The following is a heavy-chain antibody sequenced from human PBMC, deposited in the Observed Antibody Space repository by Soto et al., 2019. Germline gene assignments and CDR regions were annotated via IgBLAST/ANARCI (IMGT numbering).Heavy chain of an antibody. J-gene: IGHJ4*02. V-gene: IGHV3-30-3*01. CDR1: GFTFSSYA. CDR2: ISYDGSNK. Sequence: QVQLVESGGGVVQPGRSLRLSCAASGFTFSSYAMHWVRQAPGKGLEWVAVISYDGSNKYYADSVKGRFTISRDNSKNTLYLQMNRLRAEDTAVYYCARDSYSGSRWGQGTLVTVSS. CDR3: ARDSYSGSR. D-gene: IGHD1-26*01.